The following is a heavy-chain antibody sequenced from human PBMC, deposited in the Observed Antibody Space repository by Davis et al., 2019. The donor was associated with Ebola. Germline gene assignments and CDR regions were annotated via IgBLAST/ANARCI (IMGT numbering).Heavy chain of an antibody. CDR1: GGSISSYY. CDR2: INHSGST. J-gene: IGHJ4*02. V-gene: IGHV4-34*01. CDR3: ARRSGSYFDY. D-gene: IGHD1-26*01. Sequence: MPSETLSLTCTVSGGSISSYYWSWIRQPPGKGLEWIGEINHSGSTNYNPSLKSRVTISVDTSKNQFSLKLSSVTAADTAVYYCARRSGSYFDYWGQGTLVTVSS.